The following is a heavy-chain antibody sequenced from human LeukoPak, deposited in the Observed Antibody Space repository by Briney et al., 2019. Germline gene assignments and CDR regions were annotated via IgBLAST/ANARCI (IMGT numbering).Heavy chain of an antibody. CDR2: IYYSGST. D-gene: IGHD3-3*01. Sequence: MTSETLSLTWTVAGGSISSYCWRWVRQPPGKGLEWIGYIYYSGSTNSNPSLKRLVTISVYTSKNQFSLKLSSVTAADTAVYYCARHDLRFLACPYAHFDYWGQGTLVTVSS. CDR3: ARHDLRFLACPYAHFDY. V-gene: IGHV4-59*08. CDR1: GGSISSYC. J-gene: IGHJ4*02.